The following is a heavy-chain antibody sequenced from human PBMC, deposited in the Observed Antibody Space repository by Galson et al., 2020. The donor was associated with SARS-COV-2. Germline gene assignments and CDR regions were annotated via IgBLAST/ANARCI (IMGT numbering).Heavy chain of an antibody. J-gene: IGHJ6*02. CDR1: GGSINSYY. D-gene: IGHD3-3*01. CDR2: VYTTGST. CDR3: ATGGRVFGVVVMDV. V-gene: IGHV4-4*07. Sequence: SETLSLTCTVSGGSINSYYWSWIRQPAGKGLEWIGRVYTTGSTNYNPSLKSRITMSADASKNQFSLKLSSVTAADTAVYYCATGGRVFGVVVMDVWGQGTTVIVSS.